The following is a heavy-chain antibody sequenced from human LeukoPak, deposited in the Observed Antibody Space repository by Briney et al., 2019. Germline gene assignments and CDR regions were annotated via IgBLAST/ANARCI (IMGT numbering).Heavy chain of an antibody. CDR1: GGSISSYY. CDR2: IYYSGST. J-gene: IGHJ4*02. Sequence: PSETLSLTCTVSGGSISSYYWSWIRQPPGKGLEWIGYIYYSGSTNYNPSLKSRVTISVDTSKNQFSLKLSSVTAADTAVYYCARGGSGYWGYYFDYWGQGTLVTVSS. V-gene: IGHV4-59*01. CDR3: ARGGSGYWGYYFDY. D-gene: IGHD3-3*01.